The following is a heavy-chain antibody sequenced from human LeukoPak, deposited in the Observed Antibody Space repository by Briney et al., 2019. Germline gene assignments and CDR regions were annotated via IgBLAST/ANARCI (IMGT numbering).Heavy chain of an antibody. CDR2: ISSTGGTA. CDR3: ARCTTGKTFGSLREIKKSREIDY. V-gene: IGHV3-23*01. D-gene: IGHD1-1*01. Sequence: PGGSLRLSCAASGFTFSSFGMSWVRQAPGKGLEWVSAISSTGGTAYYADSVKGRFTISRDNSKNTLYLQMNSLRAEDTAIYYCARCTTGKTFGSLREIKKSREIDYWGQGTLVTVSS. J-gene: IGHJ4*02. CDR1: GFTFSSFG.